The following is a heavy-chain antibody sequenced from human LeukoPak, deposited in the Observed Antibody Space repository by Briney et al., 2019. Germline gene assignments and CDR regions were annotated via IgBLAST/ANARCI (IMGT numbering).Heavy chain of an antibody. CDR3: ARDITMVRGIIGYYYGMDV. CDR1: GFTFSSYN. D-gene: IGHD3-10*01. V-gene: IGHV3-48*02. CDR2: ISSSSSTI. J-gene: IGHJ6*02. Sequence: GGSLRLSCAASGFTFSSYNMNWVRQAPGKGLEWVSYISSSSSTIYYADSVKGRFTISRDNAKNSLYLQMNSLRDEDAAVYYCARDITMVRGIIGYYYGMDVWGQGTTVTVSS.